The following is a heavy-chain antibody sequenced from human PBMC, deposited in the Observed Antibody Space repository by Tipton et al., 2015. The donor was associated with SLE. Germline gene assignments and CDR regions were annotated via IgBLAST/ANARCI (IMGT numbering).Heavy chain of an antibody. CDR3: ARRGGYSTSSYYFAL. Sequence: TLSLTCSVSGGSISSNYWIWIRQPPGKGLEYIGYFYNSGSTSSHPSLKSRVTMSVDTSKNQFSLSLSSVTAADTAVYYCARRGGYSTSSYYFALWGRGTLVTVSS. J-gene: IGHJ2*01. V-gene: IGHV4-59*01. CDR1: GGSISSNY. D-gene: IGHD6-6*01. CDR2: FYNSGST.